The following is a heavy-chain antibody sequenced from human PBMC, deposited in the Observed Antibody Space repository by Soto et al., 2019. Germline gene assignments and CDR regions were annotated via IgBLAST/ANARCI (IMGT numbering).Heavy chain of an antibody. CDR3: ARTLGAVTTFAYDY. J-gene: IGHJ4*02. CDR2: ISSSSSYI. CDR1: GFTFSSYS. D-gene: IGHD4-17*01. Sequence: GWSLRLSCAASGFTFSSYSMNWVRQAPGKGLEWVSSISSSSSYIYYADSVKGRFTISRDNAKNSLYLQMNSLRAEDTAVYYCARTLGAVTTFAYDYWGQGTLVTVSS. V-gene: IGHV3-21*01.